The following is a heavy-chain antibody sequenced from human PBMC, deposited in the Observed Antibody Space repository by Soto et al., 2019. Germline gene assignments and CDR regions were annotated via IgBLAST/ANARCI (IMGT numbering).Heavy chain of an antibody. CDR1: GGTFSSYA. CDR2: IIPIFGTA. CDR3: ARGAYYDSSGYYFYYFDY. Sequence: QVQLVQSGAEVKKPGSSVKVSCKASGGTFSSYAISWVRQTPGQGLEWMGGIIPIFGTANYAQKFQGRVTITADESTSTAYMELSSLRSEDTAVYYCARGAYYDSSGYYFYYFDYWGQGTLVTVSS. V-gene: IGHV1-69*01. J-gene: IGHJ4*02. D-gene: IGHD3-22*01.